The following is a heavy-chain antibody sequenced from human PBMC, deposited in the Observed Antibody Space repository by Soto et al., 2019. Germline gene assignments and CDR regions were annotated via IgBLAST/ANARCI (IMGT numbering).Heavy chain of an antibody. D-gene: IGHD3-10*01. Sequence: QVQLVQSGAEVKKPGASVKVSCKASGYTFTSYGISWVRQAPGQGLEWMGWISAYNGNTNYAQKLQGRVTMTTDTSTSTAYMELRSLRTDDTAVYYCARVRWGGTMVRGVMLFDYWGQGTLVTVSS. CDR2: ISAYNGNT. J-gene: IGHJ4*02. V-gene: IGHV1-18*01. CDR3: ARVRWGGTMVRGVMLFDY. CDR1: GYTFTSYG.